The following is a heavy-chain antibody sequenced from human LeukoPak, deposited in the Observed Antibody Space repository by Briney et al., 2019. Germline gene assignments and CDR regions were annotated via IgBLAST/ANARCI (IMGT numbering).Heavy chain of an antibody. V-gene: IGHV3-74*01. D-gene: IGHD1-1*01. CDR1: GFTFSSYW. CDR3: AKGNWNDALGYFDY. J-gene: IGHJ4*02. CDR2: INSDGSST. Sequence: RGGSLRLSCAASGFTFSSYWMHWVRQAPGKGLVWVSRINSDGSSTSYADSVKGRFTISRDNAKNTLYLQINSLRAEDTAVYYCAKGNWNDALGYFDYWGQRTLGTVSS.